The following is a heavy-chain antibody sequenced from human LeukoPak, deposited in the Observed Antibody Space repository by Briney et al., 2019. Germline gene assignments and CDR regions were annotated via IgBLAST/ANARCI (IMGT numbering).Heavy chain of an antibody. J-gene: IGHJ4*02. CDR2: ITPYNGYA. CDR1: GYTFTSYG. CDR3: ARNISAGVDY. Sequence: ASVKVSCKATGYTFTSYGLSWVRQAPGQGLEWMGWITPYNGYAKYAQKFQGRVSMTTDTSTSTAYMELRSLRSDDTAVYYCARNISAGVDYWGQGTLVTVSS. D-gene: IGHD6-19*01. V-gene: IGHV1-18*01.